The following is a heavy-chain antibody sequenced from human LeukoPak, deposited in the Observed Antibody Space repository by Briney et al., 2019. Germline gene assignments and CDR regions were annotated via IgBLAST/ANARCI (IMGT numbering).Heavy chain of an antibody. CDR3: AGGRGYSYGYLDY. D-gene: IGHD5-18*01. J-gene: IGHJ4*02. Sequence: SETLSLTCTVSGGSISSYYWNWIRQPAWKELEWIGRIYNSGSTNYSPSLQSRVTMSIDTSKNLFSLKLNSVTAADTAMYYCAGGRGYSYGYLDYWGQGTLVTVSS. V-gene: IGHV4-4*07. CDR2: IYNSGST. CDR1: GGSISSYY.